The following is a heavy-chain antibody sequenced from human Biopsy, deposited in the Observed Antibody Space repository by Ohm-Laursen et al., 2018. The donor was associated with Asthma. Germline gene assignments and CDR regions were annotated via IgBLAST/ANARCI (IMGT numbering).Heavy chain of an antibody. CDR1: GFTFGGYA. Sequence: SLRLSCSASGFTFGGYAMSWARQAPGKGLEWVSTISPDGRSAHGPDSFQGRFTISRDNSKDTLYLQMSSLRDDDTAVYYCVKDTLEDRGGYYTFDVWGQGTTVAVSS. CDR2: ISPDGRSA. J-gene: IGHJ6*02. V-gene: IGHV3-23*01. CDR3: VKDTLEDRGGYYTFDV. D-gene: IGHD3-22*01.